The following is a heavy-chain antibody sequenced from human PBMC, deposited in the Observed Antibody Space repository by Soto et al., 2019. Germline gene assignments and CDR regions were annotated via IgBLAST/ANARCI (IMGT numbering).Heavy chain of an antibody. J-gene: IGHJ4*02. CDR1: GFTFSSYW. Sequence: EVHLVESGGGLVQPGGSLRLSCAASGFTFSSYWMTWVRQAPGKGLEWVANIKQDGGAKYYVDSVKGRFTISRDNAKNSLYLQMNSLRAEDTAVYYCAKAIYGGKSDFGYWGQGTLVTVSS. D-gene: IGHD4-17*01. CDR2: IKQDGGAK. CDR3: AKAIYGGKSDFGY. V-gene: IGHV3-7*05.